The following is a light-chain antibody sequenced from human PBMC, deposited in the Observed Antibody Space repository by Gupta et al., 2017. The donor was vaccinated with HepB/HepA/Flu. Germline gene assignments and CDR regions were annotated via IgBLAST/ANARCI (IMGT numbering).Light chain of an antibody. J-gene: IGLJ3*02. V-gene: IGLV1-47*01. CDR2: RND. Sequence: QSVLTQPPSASGTPGQRVTISCSGSSSNIGSTYVYWYQQLPGAAPKLLIYRNDPRPSGVPARFSGSKSGTSASLAISGLRSEDEGIYDCASWDDSLSGPVFGGGTTLTVL. CDR3: ASWDDSLSGPV. CDR1: SSNIGSTY.